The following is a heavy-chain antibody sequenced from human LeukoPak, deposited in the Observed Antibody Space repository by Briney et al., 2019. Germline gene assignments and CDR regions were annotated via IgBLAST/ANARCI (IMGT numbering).Heavy chain of an antibody. J-gene: IGHJ6*03. Sequence: SETLSLTCTVSGGSISSYYWSWIRQPPGKGLEWIGYIYYSGSTNYNPSLKSRVTISVDTSKNQFSLKLSSVTAADTAVYYCARDTNYDFWSGDPYYMDVWGKGPTVTVSS. CDR2: IYYSGST. V-gene: IGHV4-59*01. CDR3: ARDTNYDFWSGDPYYMDV. CDR1: GGSISSYY. D-gene: IGHD3-3*01.